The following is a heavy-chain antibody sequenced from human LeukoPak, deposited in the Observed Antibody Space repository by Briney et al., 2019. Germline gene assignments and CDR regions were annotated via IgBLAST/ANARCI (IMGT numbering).Heavy chain of an antibody. V-gene: IGHV3-23*01. CDR1: GFTFRSHA. CDR2: IYENGGTT. CDR3: AKDFRIGYSAHFDY. D-gene: IGHD2-21*01. J-gene: IGHJ4*02. Sequence: GVSLRLSCVGSGFTFRSHAMSWVRQAPEKGLEFVSGIYENGGTTYYADSVKGRFSISRDNSKNTLYLQMDSLRGEDTAVYYCAKDFRIGYSAHFDYWGQGALVTVSS.